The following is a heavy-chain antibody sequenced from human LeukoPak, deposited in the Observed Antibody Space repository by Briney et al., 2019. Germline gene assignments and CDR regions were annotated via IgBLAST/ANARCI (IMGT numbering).Heavy chain of an antibody. CDR3: ATYYYGSGSYPRINWFDP. D-gene: IGHD3-10*01. CDR1: GYTLTGLS. Sequence: ASVKVSCKVSGYTLTGLSMHWVRQAPGKGLEWMGGFDPEDGETIYAQKFQGRVTMTEDTSTDTAYMELSSLRSEDTAVYYCATYYYGSGSYPRINWFDPWGQGTLVTVSS. V-gene: IGHV1-24*01. CDR2: FDPEDGET. J-gene: IGHJ5*02.